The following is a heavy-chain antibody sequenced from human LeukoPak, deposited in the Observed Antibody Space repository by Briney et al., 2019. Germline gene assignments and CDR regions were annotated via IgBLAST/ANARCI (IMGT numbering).Heavy chain of an antibody. V-gene: IGHV3-23*01. J-gene: IGHJ4*02. CDR3: AKDDGSGSFFLDY. CDR2: MSASGYST. D-gene: IGHD3-10*01. CDR1: GFTFSSYA. Sequence: HPGGSLRLSCAASGFTFSSYAMSWVRQAPGKGLEWVSAMSASGYSTYYADPVKGRFTISRDNSKNTLYLQMNSLRADDTAVYYCAKDDGSGSFFLDYWGQGTLVTVSS.